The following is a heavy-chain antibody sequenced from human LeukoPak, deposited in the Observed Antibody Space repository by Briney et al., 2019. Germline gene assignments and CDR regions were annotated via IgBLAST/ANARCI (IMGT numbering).Heavy chain of an antibody. D-gene: IGHD3-9*01. J-gene: IGHJ4*02. CDR2: ISGSGGST. CDR1: GFTFSSYG. Sequence: GGSLRLSCAASGFTFSSYGMSWVRQAPGKGLEWVSAISGSGGSTYYADSVKGRYTISRDNSKNTLYLQMNSLRAEDTAVYYCAKGPPRYYDILTGYGYWGQGTLVTVSS. V-gene: IGHV3-23*01. CDR3: AKGPPRYYDILTGYGY.